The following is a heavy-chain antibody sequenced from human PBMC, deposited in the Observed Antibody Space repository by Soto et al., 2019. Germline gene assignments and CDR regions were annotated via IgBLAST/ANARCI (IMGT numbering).Heavy chain of an antibody. CDR3: ARVDCSSTSCYSHYYGMDV. CDR1: GGTFSSYA. D-gene: IGHD2-2*01. Sequence: QVQLVQPGAEVKKPGSSVKVSCTASGGTFSSYAISWVRQAPGQGLEWMGGIIPIFGTANYAQKFQGRVTITADESTSTAYMELSSLRSEDTAVYYCARVDCSSTSCYSHYYGMDVWGQGTTVTVSS. V-gene: IGHV1-69*01. J-gene: IGHJ6*02. CDR2: IIPIFGTA.